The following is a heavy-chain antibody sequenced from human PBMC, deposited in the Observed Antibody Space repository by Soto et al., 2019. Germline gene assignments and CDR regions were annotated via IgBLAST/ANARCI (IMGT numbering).Heavy chain of an antibody. J-gene: IGHJ6*02. CDR3: AYSGSYYYYYGMDV. V-gene: IGHV1-24*01. D-gene: IGHD1-26*01. CDR2: FDPEGGET. CDR1: GYTLTELS. Sequence: GASVKVSCKVSGYTLTELSMHWVRQAPGKGLEWMGGFDPEGGETIYAQKFQGRVTMTEDTSTDTAYMELSSLRSEDTAVYYCAYSGSYYYYYGMDVWGQGTTVTVSS.